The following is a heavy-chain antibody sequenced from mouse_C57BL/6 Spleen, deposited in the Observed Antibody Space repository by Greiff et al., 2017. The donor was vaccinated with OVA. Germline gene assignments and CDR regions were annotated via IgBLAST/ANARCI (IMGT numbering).Heavy chain of an antibody. CDR1: GYTFTSYG. J-gene: IGHJ4*01. D-gene: IGHD1-1*01. CDR3: AAITTVVAPYYAMDY. CDR2: IYPRSGNT. V-gene: IGHV1-81*01. Sequence: QVHVKQSGAELARPGASVKLSCKASGYTFTSYGISWVKQRTGQGLEWIGEIYPRSGNTYYNEKFKGKATLTADKSSSTAYMELRSLTSEDSAVYFCAAITTVVAPYYAMDYWGQGTSVTVSS.